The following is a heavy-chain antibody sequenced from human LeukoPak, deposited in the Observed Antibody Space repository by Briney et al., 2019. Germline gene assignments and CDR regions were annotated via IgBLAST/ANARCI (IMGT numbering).Heavy chain of an antibody. Sequence: GGSLRLSCAASGFTFSSYAMSWVRQAPGRGLGWVSAISGSGGSTYFADSVKGRFTISRDNSKNTLYLQTNSLRAEDTAVYYCAKVGYSSSGTNYFDYWGQGTLVTVSS. V-gene: IGHV3-23*01. J-gene: IGHJ4*02. D-gene: IGHD6-13*01. CDR2: ISGSGGST. CDR3: AKVGYSSSGTNYFDY. CDR1: GFTFSSYA.